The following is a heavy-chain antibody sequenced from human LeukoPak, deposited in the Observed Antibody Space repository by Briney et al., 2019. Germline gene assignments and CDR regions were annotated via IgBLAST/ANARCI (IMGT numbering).Heavy chain of an antibody. V-gene: IGHV3-30*04. CDR2: ISYDGSNK. CDR1: GFTFSSYA. J-gene: IGHJ4*02. D-gene: IGHD6-13*01. Sequence: PGRSLRLSCAASGFTFSSYAMHWVRQAPGKGLEWVAVISYDGSNKYYADSVKGRFTISRDNAKNSLYLQMNSLRAEDTAVYYCARVIAAAGYFDYWGQGTLVTVSS. CDR3: ARVIAAAGYFDY.